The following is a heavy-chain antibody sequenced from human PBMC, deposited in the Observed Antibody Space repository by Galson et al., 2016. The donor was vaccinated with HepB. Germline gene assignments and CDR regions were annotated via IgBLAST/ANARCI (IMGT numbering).Heavy chain of an antibody. D-gene: IGHD2/OR15-2a*01. CDR2: TYYRSKWYN. J-gene: IGHJ5*02. V-gene: IGHV6-1*01. CDR3: ARVRVSTFRCQNWFDP. Sequence: CAISGDSVSSNSAAWTWIRQSPLRGLEWLGRTYYRSKWYNDYAVSMKSRISIHPDTSKNQFSLQLNSVTPEDTAVYYCARVRVSTFRCQNWFDPWGQGTLVTGSS. CDR1: GDSVSSNSAA.